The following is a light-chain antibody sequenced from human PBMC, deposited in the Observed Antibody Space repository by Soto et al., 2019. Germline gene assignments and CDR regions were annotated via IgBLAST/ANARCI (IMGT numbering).Light chain of an antibody. CDR3: KQYKNWPRT. CDR1: QSVGHN. Sequence: DIMMTQSPVTLSVSPGDRATLSCRASQSVGHNLAWFQQQPGQAPRHLIYGASAGATGIADRFSGSGFVRECKLTISSIQSKDLAVYYCKQYKNWPRTFGQGTKVEMK. V-gene: IGKV3-15*01. CDR2: GAS. J-gene: IGKJ1*01.